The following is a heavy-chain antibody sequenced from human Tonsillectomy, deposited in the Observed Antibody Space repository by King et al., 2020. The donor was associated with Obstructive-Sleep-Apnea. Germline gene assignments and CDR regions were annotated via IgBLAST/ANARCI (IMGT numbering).Heavy chain of an antibody. Sequence: VQLQESGPGLVKPSQTLSLTCTVSGGSINSGGYYWTWIRQHPGKCLECIGNIYYSGSTAYNPSLTSRVSISLATSKNQFSLKLNSVTAVDTAVYYCAREADYDYVWGTFRLTDYYYHMDVWGQGTTVTVSS. CDR1: GGSINSGGYY. D-gene: IGHD3-16*02. CDR2: IYYSGST. J-gene: IGHJ6*02. CDR3: AREADYDYVWGTFRLTDYYYHMDV. V-gene: IGHV4-31*03.